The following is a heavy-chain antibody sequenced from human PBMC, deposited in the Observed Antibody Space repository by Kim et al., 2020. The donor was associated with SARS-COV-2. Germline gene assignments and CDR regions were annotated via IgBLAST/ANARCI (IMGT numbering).Heavy chain of an antibody. J-gene: IGHJ4*02. CDR1: GGSISSGGYY. CDR2: IYYSGST. Sequence: SETLSLTCTVSGGSISSGGYYWSWIRQHPGKGLEWIGYIYYSGSTYYNPSLKSRVTISVDTSKNQFSLKLSSVTAADTAVYYCARDGRDSSSCWGQGTLVTVSS. D-gene: IGHD6-13*01. V-gene: IGHV4-31*03. CDR3: ARDGRDSSSC.